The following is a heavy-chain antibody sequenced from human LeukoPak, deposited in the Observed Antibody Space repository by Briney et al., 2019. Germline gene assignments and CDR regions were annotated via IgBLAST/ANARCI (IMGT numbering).Heavy chain of an antibody. V-gene: IGHV4-38-2*02. Sequence: PSETLSLTCNVSGYSISSGYYWAWIRQPPGKGLEWIASIYHNGYTHYNPSLKGRVTISVDTSKNLFSLELTSVTAADTVVYFCARDLERGVIGGFDSWGQGTLVIVSS. CDR1: GYSISSGYY. CDR3: ARDLERGVIGGFDS. J-gene: IGHJ5*01. CDR2: IYHNGYT. D-gene: IGHD3-10*01.